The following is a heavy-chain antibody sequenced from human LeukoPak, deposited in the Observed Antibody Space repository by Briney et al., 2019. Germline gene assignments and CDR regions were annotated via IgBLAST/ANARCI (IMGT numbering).Heavy chain of an antibody. CDR2: IYHSGGT. J-gene: IGHJ4*02. D-gene: IGHD3-10*01. CDR1: GGSINDAS. V-gene: IGHV4-59*01. Sequence: SETLSLTCTLSGGSINDASWNWIRQPPGQGLEWIGYIYHSGGTNYNPSLKSRVTISLDTSKNQFSLKLSSVTAADTAVYYCARVGTYYRSLDSGGQGTLVTVS. CDR3: ARVGTYYRSLDS.